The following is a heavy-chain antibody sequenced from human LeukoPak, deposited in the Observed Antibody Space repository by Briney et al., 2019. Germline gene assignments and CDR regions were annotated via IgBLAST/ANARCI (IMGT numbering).Heavy chain of an antibody. Sequence: ASVKVSCKASGYTFTSYYVRWVRQAPGQGLEWMGIINPSGGSTSYAQKFQGRVTMTRDTSTSTVYMELSSLRSEDTTVYYCARGYSGYDFDYWGQGTLVTVSS. J-gene: IGHJ4*02. CDR2: INPSGGST. CDR3: ARGYSGYDFDY. V-gene: IGHV1-46*01. CDR1: GYTFTSYY. D-gene: IGHD5-12*01.